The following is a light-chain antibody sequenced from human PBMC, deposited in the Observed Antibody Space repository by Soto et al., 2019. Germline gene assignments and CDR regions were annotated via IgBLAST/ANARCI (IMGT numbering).Light chain of an antibody. CDR1: QSISSW. CDR3: QQYRGT. V-gene: IGKV1-5*01. J-gene: IGKJ1*01. CDR2: DAS. Sequence: DIQMTQSPSTLSASVGDRVTITCRASQSISSWLAWYQQKPGKAPKLLIYDASSLESGVPSRFSGSGSGTEFTLTISNLQPDDFATYYCQQYRGTFGQGTKVEIK.